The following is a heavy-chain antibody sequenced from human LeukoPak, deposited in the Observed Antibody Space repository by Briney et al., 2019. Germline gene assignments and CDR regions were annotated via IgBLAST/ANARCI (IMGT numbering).Heavy chain of an antibody. D-gene: IGHD3-10*01. CDR2: IYYSGST. Sequence: SETLPLTCTVSGGSISSGDYYWSWIRQPPGKGLEWIGYIYYSGSTYYNPSLKSRVTISVDTSKNQFSLKLSSVTAADTAVYYCARGVSMVRGVIGWFDPWGQGTLVTVSS. V-gene: IGHV4-30-4*01. CDR3: ARGVSMVRGVIGWFDP. CDR1: GGSISSGDYY. J-gene: IGHJ5*02.